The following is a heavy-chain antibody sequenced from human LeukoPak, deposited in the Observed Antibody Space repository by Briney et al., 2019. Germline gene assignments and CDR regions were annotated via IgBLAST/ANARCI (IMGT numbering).Heavy chain of an antibody. CDR3: AKDGQTMHLPPYYYYYYMDV. Sequence: GGSLRLSCAASGFTVSSNYMSWVRQAPGKGLEWVSGINWNGGSTGYADSVKGRFTISRDNAKNSLYLQMNSLRAEDTAVYYCAKDGQTMHLPPYYYYYYMDVWGKGTTVTISS. CDR2: INWNGGST. D-gene: IGHD2-2*01. CDR1: GFTVSSNY. V-gene: IGHV3-20*04. J-gene: IGHJ6*03.